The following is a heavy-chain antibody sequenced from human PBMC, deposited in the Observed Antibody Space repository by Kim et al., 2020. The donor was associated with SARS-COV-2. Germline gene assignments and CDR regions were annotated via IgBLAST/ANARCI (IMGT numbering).Heavy chain of an antibody. CDR3: ARQGQGSRAAAYYYGMDV. CDR2: INTNTGNQ. Sequence: ASVKVSCKASGYIFTSYAMIWVRQAPGQGLEWMGWINTNTGNQTYGQGFTGRFVFSLDTSVSTAYLQISSLKAEDTAMYYCARQGQGSRAAAYYYGMDVWGQGTTVTVSS. J-gene: IGHJ6*02. D-gene: IGHD6-25*01. V-gene: IGHV7-4-1*02. CDR1: GYIFTSYA.